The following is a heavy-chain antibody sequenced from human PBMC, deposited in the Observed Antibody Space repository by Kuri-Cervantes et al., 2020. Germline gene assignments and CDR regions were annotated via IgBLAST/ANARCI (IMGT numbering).Heavy chain of an antibody. D-gene: IGHD2-15*01. V-gene: IGHV4-59*01. J-gene: IGHJ4*02. CDR3: ARDLLLEGYCSGRSCFPALYYFDR. Sequence: SETLSLTCIVSGGSISSYYWSWIRQPPGKGLEWIGYMYYSGRTNYNPSLKSRVTISVDTSKNQFSLKLSSVTAADTAVYYCARDLLLEGYCSGRSCFPALYYFDRWGQGTLVTVSS. CDR2: MYYSGRT. CDR1: GGSISSYY.